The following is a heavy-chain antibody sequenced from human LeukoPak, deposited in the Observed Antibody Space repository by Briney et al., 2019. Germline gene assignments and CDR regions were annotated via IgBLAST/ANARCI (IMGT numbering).Heavy chain of an antibody. D-gene: IGHD2-8*02. CDR3: ARHYSGGVFDI. CDR2: ISSNGGST. V-gene: IGHV3-64*04. CDR1: GFTFSSYA. J-gene: IGHJ3*02. Sequence: GGSLRLSCSASGFTFSSYAMHWVRQAPGKGLEYVSAISSNGGSTYYADSVKGRFTISRDNSKNTLYLQMSSLRAEDTALYYCARHYSGGVFDIWGQGTMVTVSS.